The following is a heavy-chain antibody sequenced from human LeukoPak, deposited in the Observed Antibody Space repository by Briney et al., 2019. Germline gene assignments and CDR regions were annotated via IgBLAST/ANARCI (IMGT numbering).Heavy chain of an antibody. J-gene: IGHJ6*02. CDR3: AREATIDGPGSPSGYGAHYYYYGMDV. Sequence: PSETLSLTCTVSGGSISSSSCYWGWIRQPPGKGLEWIGSIYYSGSTYYNPSLKSRVTISVDTSKNQFSLKLSSVTAADTAVYYCAREATIDGPGSPSGYGAHYYYYGMDVWGQGTTVTVSS. CDR1: GGSISSSSCY. D-gene: IGHD5-12*01. V-gene: IGHV4-39*02. CDR2: IYYSGST.